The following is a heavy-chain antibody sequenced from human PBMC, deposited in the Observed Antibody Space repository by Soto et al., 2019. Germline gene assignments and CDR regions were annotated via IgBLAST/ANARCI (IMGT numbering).Heavy chain of an antibody. CDR1: GFTFSSYA. J-gene: IGHJ4*02. CDR2: ISGGGGST. V-gene: IGHV3-23*01. D-gene: IGHD5-18*01. CDR3: AKVRIQLWYFYY. Sequence: EVQLLESGGGLVQPGGSLRLSCAASGFTFSSYAMSWVRQAPGKGLEWVSAISGGGGSTFYADSVKGRFTISRDNSKNTLYLQMNSLRAEDTAVYYCAKVRIQLWYFYYWGQGTLVTVSS.